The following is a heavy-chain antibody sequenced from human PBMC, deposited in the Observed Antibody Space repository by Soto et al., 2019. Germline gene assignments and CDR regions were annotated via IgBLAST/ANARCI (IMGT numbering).Heavy chain of an antibody. Sequence: EVQLLESGGGLVQPGGSLRLSCAASGFTFSRYAMGWVRQAPWTGLEWVSVIDGSGGDTSFADSVKGRFTISRDNSKRTRYLHMNSLRAEDTARYYWVTEPVAAAYVETSTFDFWGQGTLVTVSS. CDR1: GFTFSRYA. V-gene: IGHV3-23*01. D-gene: IGHD2-15*01. CDR3: VTEPVAAAYVETSTFDF. J-gene: IGHJ4*02. CDR2: IDGSGGDT.